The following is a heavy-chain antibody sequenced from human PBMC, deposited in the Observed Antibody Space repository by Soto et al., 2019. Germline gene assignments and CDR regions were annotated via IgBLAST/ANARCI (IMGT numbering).Heavy chain of an antibody. CDR1: GYTLTELS. J-gene: IGHJ6*02. Sequence: GASVKVSCKVSGYTLTELSMHWVRQAPGKGLEWMGGFDPEDGETIYAQKFQGRVTMTEDTSTDTAYMELSSLRSEDTAVYYCATSCGRGGSGGSCYSGYYYYGMDVWGQGTTVTVSS. D-gene: IGHD2-15*01. CDR2: FDPEDGET. CDR3: ATSCGRGGSGGSCYSGYYYYGMDV. V-gene: IGHV1-24*01.